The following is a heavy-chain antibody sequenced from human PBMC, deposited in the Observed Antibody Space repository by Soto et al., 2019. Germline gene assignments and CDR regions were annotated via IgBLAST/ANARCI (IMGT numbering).Heavy chain of an antibody. J-gene: IGHJ6*02. CDR1: GFNFTYNA. D-gene: IGHD2-21*02. CDR2: IGRRSDI. V-gene: IGHV3-21*01. CDR3: AREETAWPLAYGLDV. Sequence: GGSLRLSCTASGFNFTYNAMSWVRQAPGKGLQWVSSIGRRSDIYYADSVKGRFTISRDNAKNSVSLQMNSLRDEDTAVYYCAREETAWPLAYGLDVWGQGTTVTVSS.